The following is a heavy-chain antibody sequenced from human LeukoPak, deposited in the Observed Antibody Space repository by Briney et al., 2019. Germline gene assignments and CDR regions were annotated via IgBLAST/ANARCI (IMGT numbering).Heavy chain of an antibody. V-gene: IGHV3-21*01. Sequence: GGSLRLSCAPSGFPFSSYSMNGVPKPPGRGLGWASSISSSSSYIYYADSVKGRFTISRDNAKNSLYLQMNSLRAEDTAVYYCAREHCSGGSCHPDAFDIWGQGTMVTVSS. CDR3: AREHCSGGSCHPDAFDI. J-gene: IGHJ3*02. CDR1: GFPFSSYS. CDR2: ISSSSSYI. D-gene: IGHD2-15*01.